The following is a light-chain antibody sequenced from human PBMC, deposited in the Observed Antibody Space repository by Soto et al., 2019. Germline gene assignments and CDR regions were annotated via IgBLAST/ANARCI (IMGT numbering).Light chain of an antibody. Sequence: QSVLTQPASVSGSPGQSITISCTGTSSDVGGYNYVSWYQQHPGKAPKLMIYDVSNRPSGVSNRFSGSKSGNTASLTISGLQAEDEADYDCSSYTSSSTYVLGTGT. CDR1: SSDVGGYNY. CDR3: SSYTSSSTYV. J-gene: IGLJ1*01. CDR2: DVS. V-gene: IGLV2-14*01.